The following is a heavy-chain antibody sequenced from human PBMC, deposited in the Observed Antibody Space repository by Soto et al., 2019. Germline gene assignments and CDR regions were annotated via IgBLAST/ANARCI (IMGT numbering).Heavy chain of an antibody. CDR2: ISGSGVST. CDR1: GFTFSIYS. J-gene: IGHJ1*01. D-gene: IGHD2-21*01. CDR3: AKGFGWWCVFHFQH. Sequence: PGGSLRLSCAASGFTFSIYSVTWVRQAPGKGLEWVSGISGSGVSTYYADSVKGRFTISRDNSKNTLYLQMNSLRAEDTAVYYCAKGFGWWCVFHFQHWGQGTLVTVSS. V-gene: IGHV3-23*01.